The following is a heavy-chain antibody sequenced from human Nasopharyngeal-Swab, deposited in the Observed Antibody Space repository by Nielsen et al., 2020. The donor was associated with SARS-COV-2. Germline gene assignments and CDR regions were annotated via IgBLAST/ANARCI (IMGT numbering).Heavy chain of an antibody. Sequence: GGSLRLPCAASGFTFSSYGMHWVRQAPGKGLEWVAVISYDGSNKYYADSVKGRFTISRDNSKNTLYLQMNSLRAEDTAVYYCAKEGVVGATTGVVYWGQGTLVTVSS. CDR2: ISYDGSNK. CDR1: GFTFSSYG. D-gene: IGHD1-26*01. V-gene: IGHV3-30*18. CDR3: AKEGVVGATTGVVY. J-gene: IGHJ4*02.